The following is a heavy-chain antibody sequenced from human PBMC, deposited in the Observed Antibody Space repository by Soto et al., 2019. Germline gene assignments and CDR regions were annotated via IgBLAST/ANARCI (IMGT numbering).Heavy chain of an antibody. Sequence: ASVKVSCKXSGYTFTGYYMHWVRQAPGQGLEWMGWINPNSGGTNYAQKFQGWVTMTRDTSISTAYMELSRLRSDDTAVYYCARAPDYDILTGYSPDAFDIWGQGTMVTVSS. CDR1: GYTFTGYY. CDR3: ARAPDYDILTGYSPDAFDI. D-gene: IGHD3-9*01. V-gene: IGHV1-2*04. CDR2: INPNSGGT. J-gene: IGHJ3*02.